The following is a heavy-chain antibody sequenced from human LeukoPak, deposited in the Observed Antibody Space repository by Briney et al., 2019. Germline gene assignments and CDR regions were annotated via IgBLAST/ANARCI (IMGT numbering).Heavy chain of an antibody. Sequence: SETLSLTCTVSGGSISSSSYYWGWIRQPPGKGLEWIGSIYYSGTSNYNPSLRSRVTISVDTSKNQFSLKLNSVTSADTAVYYCARGYGWSSYNNFNHWGQGILVTVSS. CDR3: ARGYGWSSYNNFNH. V-gene: IGHV4-39*07. J-gene: IGHJ4*02. CDR1: GGSISSSSYY. CDR2: IYYSGTS. D-gene: IGHD3-10*01.